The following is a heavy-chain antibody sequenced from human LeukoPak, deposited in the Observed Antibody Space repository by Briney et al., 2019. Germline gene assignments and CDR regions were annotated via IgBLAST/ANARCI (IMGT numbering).Heavy chain of an antibody. J-gene: IGHJ4*02. CDR3: ARALPTAGLDY. CDR2: IFHTGST. V-gene: IGHV4-38-2*02. Sequence: PSETLSLTCTVSGDSISSGNYWGWIRQPPGKGLEWIGSIFHTGSTYFNLSLKSRVTISVDTSKNQFSLKLSSVTAADTAVYYCARALPTAGLDYWGQGTLVTVSS. D-gene: IGHD5-18*01. CDR1: GDSISSGNY.